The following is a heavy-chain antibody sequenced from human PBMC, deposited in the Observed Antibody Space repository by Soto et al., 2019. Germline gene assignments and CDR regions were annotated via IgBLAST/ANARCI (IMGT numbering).Heavy chain of an antibody. V-gene: IGHV2-5*01. J-gene: IGHJ4*02. Sequence: SGPSGEPTQTLTLTCTFSGFSLSTSGVGVGWIRQPPGKALEWLALIYWNDDKRYSPSLKSRLTITKDTSKNQVVLTMTNMDPVDTATYYCAHRRAAQVFDYWGQGTLVTVSS. D-gene: IGHD6-6*01. CDR3: AHRRAAQVFDY. CDR1: GFSLSTSGVG. CDR2: IYWNDDK.